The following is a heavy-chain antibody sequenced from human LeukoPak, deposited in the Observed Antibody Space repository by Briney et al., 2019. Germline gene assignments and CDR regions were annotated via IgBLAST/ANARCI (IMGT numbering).Heavy chain of an antibody. J-gene: IGHJ4*02. CDR2: IKSEADGVTA. CDR1: GFPFTNAW. D-gene: IGHD1-1*01. V-gene: IGHV3-15*01. Sequence: GGSLRLSCAASGFPFTNAWMSCVRQAPGKGLEWVGRIKSEADGVTADYAAPVKGRFTISRDDSKNTVFLQMNSLKTEDTAVYYCYTEDQRNSWGQGTLVTVSS. CDR3: YTEDQRNS.